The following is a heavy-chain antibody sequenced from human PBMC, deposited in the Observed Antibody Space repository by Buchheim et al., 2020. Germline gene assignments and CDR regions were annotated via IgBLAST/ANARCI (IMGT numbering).Heavy chain of an antibody. CDR1: GGSIRSSKW. D-gene: IGHD5-18*01. CDR2: IYHSGST. Sequence: QVQLQESGPELVKPSGTLSLTCAVSGGSIRSSKWWSWVRQPPGKGLEWIGEIYHSGSTKYNPSLKRRVTISVDNSKNQFSLNLSSVTAADTAMYYCATRGDSGYTYVYWGQGTL. V-gene: IGHV4-4*02. CDR3: ATRGDSGYTYVY. J-gene: IGHJ4*02.